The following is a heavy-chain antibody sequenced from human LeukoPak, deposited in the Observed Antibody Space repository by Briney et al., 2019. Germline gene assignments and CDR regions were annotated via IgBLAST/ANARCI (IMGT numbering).Heavy chain of an antibody. CDR1: GFTSDDYA. CDR2: IGGNGDSE. J-gene: IGHJ4*02. CDR3: AKWGHYDSRDAIDS. V-gene: IGHV3-43*02. D-gene: IGHD3-22*01. Sequence: PGGSLRLSSAASGFTSDDYAMHWVRQGPGRGLEWVSRIGGNGDSEYCADSMKGRFTNSRDNSKISLYMQKNSLRTEDTALYYCAKWGHYDSRDAIDSWGQGTLVTVSS.